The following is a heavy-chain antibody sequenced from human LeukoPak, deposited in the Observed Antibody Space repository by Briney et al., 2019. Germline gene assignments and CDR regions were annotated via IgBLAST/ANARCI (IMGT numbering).Heavy chain of an antibody. CDR1: GFTFSSYG. CDR3: ARDEVYDSSGYCYVDYFDY. D-gene: IGHD3-22*01. J-gene: IGHJ4*02. Sequence: QPGGSLRLSCAASGFTFSSYGMHWVRQAPGKGLEWVAVIWYDGSNKYYADSVKGRFTISRDNSKNTLYLQMNSLRAEDTAVYYCARDEVYDSSGYCYVDYFDYWGQGTLVTVSS. CDR2: IWYDGSNK. V-gene: IGHV3-33*01.